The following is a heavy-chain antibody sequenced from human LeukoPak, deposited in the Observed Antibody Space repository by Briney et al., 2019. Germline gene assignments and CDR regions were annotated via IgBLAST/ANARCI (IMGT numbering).Heavy chain of an antibody. J-gene: IGHJ4*02. Sequence: GRSLRLSCAASGFTFSSYGMHWVRQAPGKGLVWVSRTNTDGSSTSYADSVKGRFTISRDNAKNTLYLQMNSLRAEDTAVYFCARVPGGNSYGPFDYWGQGTLVTVSS. CDR1: GFTFSSYG. D-gene: IGHD5-18*01. CDR3: ARVPGGNSYGPFDY. V-gene: IGHV3-74*01. CDR2: TNTDGSST.